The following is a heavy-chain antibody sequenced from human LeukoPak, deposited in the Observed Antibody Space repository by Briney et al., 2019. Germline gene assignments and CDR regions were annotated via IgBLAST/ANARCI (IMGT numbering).Heavy chain of an antibody. D-gene: IGHD1-1*01. J-gene: IGHJ5*02. CDR3: AKDPYGRNWFDP. CDR2: ISWNSGSI. V-gene: IGHV3-9*01. CDR1: GFTFDDYA. Sequence: PGGSLRLSCAASGFTFDDYAMHWVRQAPGKGLEWVSGISWNSGSIGYADSVKGRFTISRDNAKNSLYLQMNSLRAEDTALYYCAKDPYGRNWFDPWGQGTLVTVSS.